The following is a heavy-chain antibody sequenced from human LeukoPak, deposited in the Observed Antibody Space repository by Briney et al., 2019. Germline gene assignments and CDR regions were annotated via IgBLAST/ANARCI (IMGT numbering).Heavy chain of an antibody. CDR2: ISSSGSTI. V-gene: IGHV3-48*03. CDR1: GFTFSSYE. Sequence: PGGSLRLSCAASGFTFSSYEMNWVRQAPGKGLEWVSYISSSGSTIYYADSVKGRFTISRDNAKNSLYLQMNSLRAEDTAVYYCARGPRGYSYGSDYWGQGTLVTVSS. D-gene: IGHD5-18*01. CDR3: ARGPRGYSYGSDY. J-gene: IGHJ4*02.